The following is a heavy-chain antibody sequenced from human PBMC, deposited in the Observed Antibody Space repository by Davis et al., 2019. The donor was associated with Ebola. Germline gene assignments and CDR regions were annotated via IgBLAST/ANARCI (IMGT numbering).Heavy chain of an antibody. CDR2: INHSGST. CDR1: GGSFSGYY. D-gene: IGHD3-9*01. V-gene: IGHV4-34*01. Sequence: PSETLSLTCAVYGGSFSGYYWSWIRQPPGKGLEWIGEINHSGSTNYNPSLKSRVTISVDTSKNQFSLKLSSVTAADTAVYYCAREYYDILTGYTYNWFDPWGQGTLVTVSS. J-gene: IGHJ5*02. CDR3: AREYYDILTGYTYNWFDP.